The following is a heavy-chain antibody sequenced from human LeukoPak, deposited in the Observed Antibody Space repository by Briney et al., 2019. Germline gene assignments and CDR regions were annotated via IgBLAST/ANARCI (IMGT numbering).Heavy chain of an antibody. CDR3: ARHRLDYYGSGSYLRYFDY. CDR1: GGSISSSSYY. Sequence: PSETLSLTCTVSGGSISSSSYYRGWIRQPPGKGLEWIGSIYYSGSTYYNPSLKSRVTISVDTSKNQFSLKLGSVTAADTAVYYCARHRLDYYGSGSYLRYFDYWGQGTLVTVSS. J-gene: IGHJ4*02. D-gene: IGHD3-10*01. V-gene: IGHV4-39*01. CDR2: IYYSGST.